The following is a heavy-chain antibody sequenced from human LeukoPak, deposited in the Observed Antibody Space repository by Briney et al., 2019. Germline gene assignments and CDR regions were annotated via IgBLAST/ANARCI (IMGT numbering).Heavy chain of an antibody. CDR3: AKAWFGEDWLTKD. J-gene: IGHJ4*02. D-gene: IGHD3-10*01. CDR1: GFTFDDYA. CDR2: ISWNSGSI. Sequence: GRSLRLSCAASGFTFDDYAMHWVRQAPGKGLEWVSGISWNSGSIGYADSVKGRFTISRDNAKNSLYLQMNSLRAEDTALYYCAKAWFGEDWLTKDWGQGTLVTVSS. V-gene: IGHV3-9*01.